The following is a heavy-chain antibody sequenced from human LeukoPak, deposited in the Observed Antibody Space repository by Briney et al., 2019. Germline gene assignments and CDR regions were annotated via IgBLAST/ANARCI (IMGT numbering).Heavy chain of an antibody. D-gene: IGHD3-3*02. Sequence: GRSLRLSCAASGFTFSSYGMHWARQAPGKGLEWVAVIWYDGSNKYYADSVKGRFTISRDNSKNALYLQMNSLRAEDTAVYYCARELTISNDYYYYGMDVWGQGTTVTVSS. CDR1: GFTFSSYG. J-gene: IGHJ6*02. V-gene: IGHV3-33*01. CDR3: ARELTISNDYYYYGMDV. CDR2: IWYDGSNK.